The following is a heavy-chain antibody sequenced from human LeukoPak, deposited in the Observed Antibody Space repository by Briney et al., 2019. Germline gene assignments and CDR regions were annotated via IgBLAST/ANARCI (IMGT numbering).Heavy chain of an antibody. Sequence: GGALRLSCAASVFTVTTNYMTWVPQAPGKGLEGVSLLYSGGNTYYADSVMGRFTISRDNSKNTLYLKMNSLRPEDMAVYYCARGRWSNYYASGTNDAFDIWGQGKMVTVSS. V-gene: IGHV3-53*01. CDR1: VFTVTTNY. CDR3: ARGRWSNYYASGTNDAFDI. J-gene: IGHJ3*02. D-gene: IGHD3-10*01. CDR2: LYSGGNT.